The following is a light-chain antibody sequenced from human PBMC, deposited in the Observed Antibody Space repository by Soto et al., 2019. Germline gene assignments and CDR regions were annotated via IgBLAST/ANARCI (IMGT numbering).Light chain of an antibody. V-gene: IGKV1-5*03. Sequence: DIQMTQSPSTLSASVVDRVTSTCRASQSISSWLAWYQQKPGKAPKLLIYKASTLKSGVPSRLSGSGSGTEFTLTISSLQPDDFATYYCQHYNSYSEAFGQGTKVDI. CDR2: KAS. CDR1: QSISSW. CDR3: QHYNSYSEA. J-gene: IGKJ1*01.